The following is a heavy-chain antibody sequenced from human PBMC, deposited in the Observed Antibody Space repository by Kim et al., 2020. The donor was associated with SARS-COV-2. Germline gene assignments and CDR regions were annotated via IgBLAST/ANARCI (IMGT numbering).Heavy chain of an antibody. V-gene: IGHV3-7*01. CDR1: GFTFSSYW. CDR3: ATTRRQQLVRFDY. J-gene: IGHJ4*02. D-gene: IGHD6-13*01. CDR2: IKQDGSEK. Sequence: GGSLRLSCAASGFTFSSYWMSWVRQAPGKGLEWVANIKQDGSEKYYVDSVKGRFTISRDNAKNSLYLQMNSLRAEDTAVYYCATTRRQQLVRFDYWGQGTLVTVSS.